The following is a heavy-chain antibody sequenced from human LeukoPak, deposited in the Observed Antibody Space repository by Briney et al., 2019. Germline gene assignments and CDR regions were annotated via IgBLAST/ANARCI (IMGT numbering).Heavy chain of an antibody. CDR1: GGSISSYY. CDR2: IYYGGGT. V-gene: IGHV4-59*01. CDR3: ARAPGVTTSLDY. J-gene: IGHJ4*02. Sequence: SETLSLTCTVSGGSISSYYWTWIRQPPGKGLEWIGYIYYGGGTNYNPSLKRRVTISVDTSKNQFSLKLSSVTAADTAVYYCARAPGVTTSLDYWGQGTLVTVSS. D-gene: IGHD4-17*01.